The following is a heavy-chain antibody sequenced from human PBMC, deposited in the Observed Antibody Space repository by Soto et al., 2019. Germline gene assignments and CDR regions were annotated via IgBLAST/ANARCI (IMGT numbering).Heavy chain of an antibody. V-gene: IGHV1-69*13. CDR1: GGTFSSYA. CDR3: SRVGTILGGRGYYYYSMDF. J-gene: IGHJ6*02. Sequence: ASVKVSCKASGGTFSSYAISWVRQAPGQGLEWMGGIIPIFGTANYAQKFQGRVTIAADESTSTAYMELSSLRSEGTAVYYGSRVGTILGGRGYYYYSMDFWGQGTTVTVSS. CDR2: IIPIFGTA. D-gene: IGHD3-3*01.